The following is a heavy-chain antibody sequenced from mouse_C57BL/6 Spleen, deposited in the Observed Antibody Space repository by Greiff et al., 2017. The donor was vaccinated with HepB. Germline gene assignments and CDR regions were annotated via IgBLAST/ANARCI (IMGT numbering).Heavy chain of an antibody. D-gene: IGHD2-5*01. CDR2: IRSKSNNYAT. CDR1: GFSFNTYA. Sequence: EVQRVESGGGLVQPKGSLKLSCAASGFSFNTYAMNWVRQAPGKGLEWVARIRSKSNNYATYYADSVKDRFTISRDDSESMLYLQMNNLKTEDTAMYYCVRHWGYSNSPWFAYWGQGTLVTVSA. CDR3: VRHWGYSNSPWFAY. J-gene: IGHJ3*01. V-gene: IGHV10-1*01.